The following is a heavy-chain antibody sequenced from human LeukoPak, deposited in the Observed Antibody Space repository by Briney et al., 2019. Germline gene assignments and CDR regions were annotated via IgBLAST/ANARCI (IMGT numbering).Heavy chain of an antibody. CDR3: ARDPTLIPKRANWFDP. V-gene: IGHV1-18*01. Sequence: PRASVKVSCKASGYTFTSYGISWVRQAPGQGLEWMGWISAYNGNTNYAQKLQGRDTMTTDTSTSTAYMELRSLRSDDTAVYYCARDPTLIPKRANWFDPWGQGTLVTVSS. CDR1: GYTFTSYG. D-gene: IGHD4-17*01. CDR2: ISAYNGNT. J-gene: IGHJ5*02.